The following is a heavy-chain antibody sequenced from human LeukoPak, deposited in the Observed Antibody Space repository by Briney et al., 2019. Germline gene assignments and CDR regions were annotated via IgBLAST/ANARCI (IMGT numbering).Heavy chain of an antibody. V-gene: IGHV4-4*02. J-gene: IGHJ3*02. CDR3: ARDSGSWSRAAFDI. Sequence: SGTLSLTCAVSGGSISSSNWWSLVRQPPGKGLEWIGEIYHSGSTNYNPSLKSRVTISVDKSKNQFSLKLSSVTAADTAVYYCARDSGSWSRAAFDIWGQGTMVTVSS. D-gene: IGHD6-13*01. CDR2: IYHSGST. CDR1: GGSISSSNW.